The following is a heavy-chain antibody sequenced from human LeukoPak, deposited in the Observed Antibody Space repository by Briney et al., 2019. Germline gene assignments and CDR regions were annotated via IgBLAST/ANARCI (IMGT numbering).Heavy chain of an antibody. D-gene: IGHD3-22*01. CDR2: IYYSGST. V-gene: IGHV4-39*07. CDR3: AREAQYYYDSSGYFDY. Sequence: SETLSLTCTVSGGSISSSSYYWVWIRQPPGKGLEWIGTIYYSGSTYYNPSLKSRVTISVDTSKNQFSLRLSSVTAADTAVYYCAREAQYYYDSSGYFDYWGQGTLVTVSS. J-gene: IGHJ4*02. CDR1: GGSISSSSYY.